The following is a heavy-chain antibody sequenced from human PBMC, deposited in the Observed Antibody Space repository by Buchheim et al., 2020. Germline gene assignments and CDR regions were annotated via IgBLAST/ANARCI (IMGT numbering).Heavy chain of an antibody. D-gene: IGHD2-15*01. CDR1: GGSISSGGYY. J-gene: IGHJ3*02. V-gene: IGHV4-31*03. Sequence: QVQLQESGPELVKPSQTLSLTCTVSGGSISSGGYYWSWIRQHPGKGLEWIGYIYYSGSTYYKPSLKSRVTISVDTSQNQFSLKLSSVTAADTAVYYCARGRYCSGGSCYSFGAFDIWGQGT. CDR2: IYYSGST. CDR3: ARGRYCSGGSCYSFGAFDI.